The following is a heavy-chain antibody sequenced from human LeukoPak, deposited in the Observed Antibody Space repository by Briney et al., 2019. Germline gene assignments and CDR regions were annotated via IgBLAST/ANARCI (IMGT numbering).Heavy chain of an antibody. D-gene: IGHD3-22*01. CDR1: GGSFSGYY. Sequence: SETLSLTCAVYGGSFSGYYWSWIRQPPAKGLEWIGEINHSGSTNYNPSLKSRVTISVDTSKNQFSLKLSSVTAADTAVYYCARWAYYYDSSGSLDYWGQGTLVTVSS. J-gene: IGHJ4*02. CDR2: INHSGST. CDR3: ARWAYYYDSSGSLDY. V-gene: IGHV4-34*01.